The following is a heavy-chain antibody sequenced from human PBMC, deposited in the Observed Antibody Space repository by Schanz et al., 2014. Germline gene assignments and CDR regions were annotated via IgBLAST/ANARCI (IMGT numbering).Heavy chain of an antibody. CDR2: ICSRRTV. J-gene: IGHJ3*01. D-gene: IGHD3-16*01. CDR3: TRDRGALINHNDALDL. CDR1: GFTFRSYA. Sequence: VQLVESGGGVVQPGKSLRLSCAASGFTFRSYAVHWVRQAPGKGLEWVSYICSRRTVKYADSVKGRFTISRDNSKNTVYLQMNSLRSEDTAVYYCTRDRGALINHNDALDLWGQGTMVSVSS. V-gene: IGHV3-48*01.